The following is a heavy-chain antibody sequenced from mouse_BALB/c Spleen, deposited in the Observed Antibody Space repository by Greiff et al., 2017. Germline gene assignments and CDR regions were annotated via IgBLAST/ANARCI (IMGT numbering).Heavy chain of an antibody. CDR3: ARRRDRYDGYFDY. Sequence: EVKLLESGPGLVKPSQSLSLTCTVTGYSITSDYAWNWIRQFPGNKLEWMGYISYSGSTNYNPSLKSRISITRDTSKNQFFLQLNSVTTEDTATYYCARRRDRYDGYFDYWGQGTTLTVSA. CDR1: GYSITSDYA. CDR2: ISYSGST. J-gene: IGHJ2*01. V-gene: IGHV3-2*02. D-gene: IGHD2-14*01.